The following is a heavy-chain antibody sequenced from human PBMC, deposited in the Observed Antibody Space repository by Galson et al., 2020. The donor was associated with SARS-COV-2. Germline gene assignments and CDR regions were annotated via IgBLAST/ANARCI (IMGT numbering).Heavy chain of an antibody. J-gene: IGHJ4*02. D-gene: IGHD6-13*01. Sequence: SETLSLTCTVSGASVSSGSYYWSSIRQPPGKGLEWIGYIYNSDNTKHNPSLKSRLLISIDTSKNQFSLKLNSVTAADTAVYFCARGNADSSVAAAGTPDYWCRGALVTVSS. CDR2: IYNSDNT. CDR3: ARGNADSSVAAAGTPDY. CDR1: GASVSSGSYY. V-gene: IGHV4-61*01.